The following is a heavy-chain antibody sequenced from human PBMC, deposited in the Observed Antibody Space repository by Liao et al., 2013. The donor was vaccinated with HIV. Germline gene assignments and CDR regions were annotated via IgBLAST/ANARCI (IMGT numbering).Heavy chain of an antibody. CDR1: GGSISTYY. CDR3: AREQYSSSXTLYYYYYMDV. V-gene: IGHV4-4*07. J-gene: IGHJ6*03. Sequence: QVQLQESGPGLVKPSETLSLTCTVSGGSISTYYWSWIRQPAGKGLEWIGRIYTSGSTNYNPSLKSRVTMSVDTSKNQFSLKLSSVTAADTAVYYCAREQYSSSXTLYYYYYMDVWGKGTTVTVSS. CDR2: IYTSGST. D-gene: IGHD6-6*01.